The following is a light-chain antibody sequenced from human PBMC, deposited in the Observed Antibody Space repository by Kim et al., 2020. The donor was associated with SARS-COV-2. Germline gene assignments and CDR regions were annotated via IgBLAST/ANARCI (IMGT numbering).Light chain of an antibody. CDR2: TTV. CDR3: LLYYGGAQV. J-gene: IGLJ2*01. Sequence: PGGTVTITCASSTGAVTSGNYPNWFQQKPGQAPRALIYTTVNKHSWTPARFSGSLLGGKAALTLSGVQPEDEADYYCLLYYGGAQVFGGGTQLTVL. V-gene: IGLV7-43*01. CDR1: TGAVTSGNY.